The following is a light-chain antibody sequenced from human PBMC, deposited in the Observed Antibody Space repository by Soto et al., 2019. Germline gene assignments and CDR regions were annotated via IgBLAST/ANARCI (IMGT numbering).Light chain of an antibody. J-gene: IGLJ1*01. Sequence: QSVLTQPASVSGSPGQSITISCTGTSSDVGGYNYVSWYQHHPGKAPRLMIYASSNRLSGVSHRFSGSRSGNTASLTISGLQAEDEADYYCSSYTSGTTLYVFGTGTKVTVL. V-gene: IGLV2-14*01. CDR1: SSDVGGYNY. CDR3: SSYTSGTTLYV. CDR2: ASS.